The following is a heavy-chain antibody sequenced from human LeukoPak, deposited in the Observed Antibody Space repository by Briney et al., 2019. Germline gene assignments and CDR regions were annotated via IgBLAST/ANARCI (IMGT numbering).Heavy chain of an antibody. J-gene: IGHJ4*02. D-gene: IGHD5-12*01. CDR3: ARDLAGWLRYFDY. Sequence: PGGSLRLSCAASGFTFSSYAMSWVRQAPGKGLEWVSAISGSGGSTYYADSVKGRFTISRDNSKNTLYLQMNSLRAEDTAVYYCARDLAGWLRYFDYWGQGTLVTVSS. CDR1: GFTFSSYA. CDR2: ISGSGGST. V-gene: IGHV3-23*01.